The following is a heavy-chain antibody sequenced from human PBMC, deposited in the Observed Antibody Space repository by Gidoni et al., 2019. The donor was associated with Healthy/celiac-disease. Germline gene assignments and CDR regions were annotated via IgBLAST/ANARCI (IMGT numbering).Heavy chain of an antibody. D-gene: IGHD5-12*01. CDR1: GGSISSISYY. CDR3: ARGDIVATIRSGGIDY. Sequence: QLQLQESGPGLVKPSETLSLTCTVSGGSISSISYYWGWIRQPPGKGLEWIGSIYYSGSTYYNPSLKSRVTISVDTSKNQFSLKLSSVTAADTAVYYCARGDIVATIRSGGIDYWGQGTLVTVSS. J-gene: IGHJ4*02. V-gene: IGHV4-39*01. CDR2: IYYSGST.